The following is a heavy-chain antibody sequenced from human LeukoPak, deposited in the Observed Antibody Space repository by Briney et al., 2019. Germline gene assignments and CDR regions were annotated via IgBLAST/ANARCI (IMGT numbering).Heavy chain of an antibody. CDR2: IYPGDSDT. Sequence: PGESLKISCKASGYTFTDHWIGRVRQRPGKGLEWMGIIYPGDSDTRYSPSFQGQVTISADKSISTAYLQWRNLQAPDTAMYYCARGDNSGWYFLDYWGQGTLVTVSS. CDR3: ARGDNSGWYFLDY. CDR1: GYTFTDHW. V-gene: IGHV5-51*01. J-gene: IGHJ4*02. D-gene: IGHD6-19*01.